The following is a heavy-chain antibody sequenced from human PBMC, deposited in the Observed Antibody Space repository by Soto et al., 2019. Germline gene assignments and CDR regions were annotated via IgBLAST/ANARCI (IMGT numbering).Heavy chain of an antibody. J-gene: IGHJ4*02. V-gene: IGHV4-34*01. Sequence: QVQLQQWGAGLLKPSETLSLTCAVYGGSFSGYYWGWIRQPPGKGLEWIGEINHSGSTNYNPSLKSRVTISLDTSKNQFSLKLSSVTAADTAVYYCASADYGDYRFFDYWGQGTLVTVSS. CDR3: ASADYGDYRFFDY. CDR1: GGSFSGYY. D-gene: IGHD4-17*01. CDR2: INHSGST.